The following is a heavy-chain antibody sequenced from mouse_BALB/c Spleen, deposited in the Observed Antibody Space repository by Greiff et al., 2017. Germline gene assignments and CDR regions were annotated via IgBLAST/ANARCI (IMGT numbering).Heavy chain of an antibody. Sequence: QVQLQQSGPELVKPGASVRISCKASGYTFTSYYIHWVKQRPGQGLEWIGWIYPGNVNTKYNEKFKGKATLTADKSSSTAYMQLSSLTSEDSAVYFYARCDYDEGYAMDYWGQGTSGTVSS. CDR3: ARCDYDEGYAMDY. V-gene: IGHV1S56*01. J-gene: IGHJ4*01. CDR2: IYPGNVNT. CDR1: GYTFTSYY. D-gene: IGHD2-4*01.